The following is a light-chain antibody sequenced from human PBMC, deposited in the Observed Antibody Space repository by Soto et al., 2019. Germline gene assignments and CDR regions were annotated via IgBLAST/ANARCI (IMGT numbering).Light chain of an antibody. J-gene: IGKJ3*01. CDR1: QSVRSS. V-gene: IGKV3-11*01. CDR3: QQRSNWPPEVT. Sequence: EIVLTQSPDTLSLSPGERATLSCRASQSVRSSLAWYQQKPGQAPRLLIYDASNRATGIPGRFSGSGSGTDFTLTISSLEPEDFAVDYCQQRSNWPPEVTFGPGTKVDIK. CDR2: DAS.